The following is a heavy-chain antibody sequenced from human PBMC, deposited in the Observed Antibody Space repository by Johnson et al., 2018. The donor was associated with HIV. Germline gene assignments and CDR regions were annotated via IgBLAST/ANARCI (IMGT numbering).Heavy chain of an antibody. CDR3: AQENFEWELGAFDI. D-gene: IGHD1-26*01. CDR1: GFTVSRNY. Sequence: VQLVESGGGVVRPGGSLRLSCAASGFTVSRNYMSWVRQAPGKGLEWVSVIYSDGSIYYADSVKGRFTISRDNAKNSLYLQMNSLRAEDTAVYYCAQENFEWELGAFDIWGQGTMVTVSS. CDR2: IYSDGSI. V-gene: IGHV3-66*01. J-gene: IGHJ3*02.